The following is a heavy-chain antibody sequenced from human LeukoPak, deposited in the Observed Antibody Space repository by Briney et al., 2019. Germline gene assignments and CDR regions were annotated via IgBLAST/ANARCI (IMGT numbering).Heavy chain of an antibody. CDR1: GFTFTKCA. V-gene: IGHV3-23*01. CDR2: ITATGDTA. CDR3: AGDRNSDWYSPLDY. Sequence: GGSLRLSCVASGFTFTKCAMSWIRQAPGKGLEWVAIITATGDTAYCADSVKGRFTISRDNSRNTVYMQMDSLRAEDTAIYYCAGDRNSDWYSPLDYWGQGSQVTVSS. J-gene: IGHJ4*02. D-gene: IGHD6-19*01.